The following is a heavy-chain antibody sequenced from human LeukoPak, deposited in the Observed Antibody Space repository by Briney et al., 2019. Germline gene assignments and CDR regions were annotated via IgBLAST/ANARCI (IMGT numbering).Heavy chain of an antibody. J-gene: IGHJ6*02. CDR1: GGTFSSYA. V-gene: IGHV1-69*13. D-gene: IGHD2-2*01. Sequence: ASVKVSCKASGGTFSSYAISWVRQAPGQGLEWIGGIIPIFGTANYAQKFQGRVTITADESTSTAYMELSSLRSEDTAVYYCASSRARVVGYCSSTSCYAGDYGMDVWGQGTTVTVSS. CDR2: IIPIFGTA. CDR3: ASSRARVVGYCSSTSCYAGDYGMDV.